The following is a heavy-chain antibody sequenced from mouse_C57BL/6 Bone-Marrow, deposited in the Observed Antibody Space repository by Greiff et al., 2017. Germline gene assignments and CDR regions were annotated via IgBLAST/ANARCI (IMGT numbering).Heavy chain of an antibody. V-gene: IGHV2-5*01. D-gene: IGHD2-10*01. Sequence: VQLQQSGPGLVQPSQSLSITCTVSGFSLTSYGVHWVRQSPGKGLEWLGVIWRGGSTDYNAAFMSRLCITKDNSKSQVFFKMNSLQADDNAIYYCAVTFCGNYWYFGVWGRGTAVTVSS. J-gene: IGHJ1*03. CDR1: GFSLTSYG. CDR3: AVTFCGNYWYFGV. CDR2: IWRGGST.